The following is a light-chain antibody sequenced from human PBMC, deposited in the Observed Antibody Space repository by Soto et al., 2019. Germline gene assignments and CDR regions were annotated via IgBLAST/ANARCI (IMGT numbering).Light chain of an antibody. Sequence: EIVLTQSPGALSLSPGERVTLSCRASQSVSSRYLTWYQQKPGQSPRLLIYGASIRAPGIPDRFSGSGSGTDFTLTISRLEPEEVAVDYCHGYGTSVWAFGQGTKIEIK. CDR1: QSVSSRY. V-gene: IGKV3-20*01. CDR2: GAS. CDR3: HGYGTSVWA. J-gene: IGKJ1*01.